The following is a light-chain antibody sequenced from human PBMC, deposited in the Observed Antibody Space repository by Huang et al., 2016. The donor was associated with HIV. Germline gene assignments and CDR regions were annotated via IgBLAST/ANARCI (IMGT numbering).Light chain of an antibody. CDR2: KVS. CDR3: MQGTHWPPAYT. Sequence: DVVMTQSPLSLPVTLGQPASISCRSSQSLVHSDGNTYLNWFQQRPGQSPRRLIYKVSNRDAGVPDRVSGSGSGTDFTLKISRGEAEDVGVYYCMQGTHWPPAYTFGQGTKLEIK. V-gene: IGKV2-30*02. CDR1: QSLVHSDGNTY. J-gene: IGKJ2*01.